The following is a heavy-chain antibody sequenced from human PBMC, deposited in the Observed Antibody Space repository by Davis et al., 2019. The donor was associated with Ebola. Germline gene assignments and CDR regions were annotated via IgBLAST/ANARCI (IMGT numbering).Heavy chain of an antibody. Sequence: PGGSLRLPCAGSGFRFRDYGMHWVRQTPGKGLEWVAVISYDSRQESFSDSVRGRFTVSRDNSKKMFYLQMNSLRVEDTALYYCARDRGSDWYFDLWGQRTLVTVSS. V-gene: IGHV3-30*03. CDR1: GFRFRDYG. CDR3: ARDRGSDWYFDL. J-gene: IGHJ4*02. CDR2: ISYDSRQE. D-gene: IGHD3-9*01.